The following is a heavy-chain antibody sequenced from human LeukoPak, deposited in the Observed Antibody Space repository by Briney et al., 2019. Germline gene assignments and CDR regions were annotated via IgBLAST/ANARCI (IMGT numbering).Heavy chain of an antibody. V-gene: IGHV3-48*03. Sequence: GGSLRLSCAASGFTFSSYAMHWVRQAPGKGLEWVSYIIRSGSITYYADSVKGGFSISRDNAKNSLYLQMNSLRAEDTAVYYCARVQLWLRVLDYWGQGTLVTVSS. CDR2: IIRSGSIT. CDR3: ARVQLWLRVLDY. J-gene: IGHJ4*02. D-gene: IGHD5-18*01. CDR1: GFTFSSYA.